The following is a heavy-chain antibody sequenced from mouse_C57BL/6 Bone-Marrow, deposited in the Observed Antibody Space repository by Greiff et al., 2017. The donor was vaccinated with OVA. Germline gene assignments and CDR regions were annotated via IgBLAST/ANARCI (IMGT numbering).Heavy chain of an antibody. CDR3: ARALVRRAWFAY. Sequence: VQLQQSGAELARPGASVKLSCKASGYTFTSYGISWVKQRTGQGLEWIGEIYPRSGNTYYNEKFKGKATLTADKSSSTAYMELRSLTSEDSAVYVCARALVRRAWFAYWGQGTLVTVSA. D-gene: IGHD2-14*01. CDR2: IYPRSGNT. J-gene: IGHJ3*01. V-gene: IGHV1-81*01. CDR1: GYTFTSYG.